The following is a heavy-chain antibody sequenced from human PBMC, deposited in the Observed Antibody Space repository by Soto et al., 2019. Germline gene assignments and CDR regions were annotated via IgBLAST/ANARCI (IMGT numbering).Heavy chain of an antibody. V-gene: IGHV1-2*02. D-gene: IGHD2-8*01. CDR2: INPKNGGT. CDR1: GYTFTYFY. Sequence: ASVKVSCKTSGYTFTYFYIHWVRLAPGQGLEWMGWINPKNGGTSHAQKFQGRVTMTRDTSISTVYMELNSRAAGDRGIYYCARRDSSGVLDFWGQGTLVTGLL. CDR3: ARRDSSGVLDF. J-gene: IGHJ4*02.